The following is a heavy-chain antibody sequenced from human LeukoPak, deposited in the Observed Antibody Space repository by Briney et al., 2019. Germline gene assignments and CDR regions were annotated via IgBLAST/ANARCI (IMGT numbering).Heavy chain of an antibody. J-gene: IGHJ5*02. CDR1: GGSISSSSYY. Sequence: SETLSLTCTVSGGSISSSSYYWGWIRQPPGKGLEWIGSIYYSGSTYYNPSLKSRVTISVDTSKNQFSLKLSSVTAADTAVYYCAKRSGSWLLYWFDPWGQGTLVTVSS. CDR2: IYYSGST. V-gene: IGHV4-39*01. CDR3: AKRSGSWLLYWFDP. D-gene: IGHD6-13*01.